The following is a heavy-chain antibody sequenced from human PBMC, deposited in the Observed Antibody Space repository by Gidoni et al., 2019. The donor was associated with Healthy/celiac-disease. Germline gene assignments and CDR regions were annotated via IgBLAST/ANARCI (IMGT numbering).Heavy chain of an antibody. CDR3: AKTKAIAVAGANYFDY. V-gene: IGHV3-9*01. CDR1: GFTFDDYA. J-gene: IGHJ4*02. D-gene: IGHD6-19*01. CDR2: ISWNSGSI. Sequence: EVQLVESGGGLVQPGRSLRLSCAASGFTFDDYAMHWVRQAPGKGLEWVSGISWNSGSIGYADSVKGRFTISRDNAKNSLYLQMNSLRAEDTALYYCAKTKAIAVAGANYFDYWGQGTLVTVSS.